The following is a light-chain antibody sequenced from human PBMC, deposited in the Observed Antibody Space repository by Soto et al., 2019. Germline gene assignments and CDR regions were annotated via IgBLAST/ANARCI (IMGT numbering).Light chain of an antibody. Sequence: EFVLTQSPGTLSLSPGERDTLXCRASQSVGSIFVWYQQKPGQAPRLLIXXTSIRATGLPDRFSGSGSGTDFTLTSSSLEPEDFAVYYCQKRNSWPPTFTFGQGTRLEIK. J-gene: IGKJ5*01. V-gene: IGKV3-11*01. CDR2: XTS. CDR1: QSVGSI. CDR3: QKRNSWPPTFT.